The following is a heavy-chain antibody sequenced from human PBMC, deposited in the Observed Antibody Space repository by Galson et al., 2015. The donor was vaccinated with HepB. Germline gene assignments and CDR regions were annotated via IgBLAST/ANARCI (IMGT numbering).Heavy chain of an antibody. CDR2: MNPNSGNT. CDR3: ARALIAAASYYYYMDV. CDR1: GYTFTSYD. Sequence: SVKVSCKASGYTFTSYDINWVRQATGQGLEWMGWMNPNSGNTGYAQKFQGRVTMTRNTSISTAYMELSSLRSEDTAVYYCARALIAAASYYYYMDVWGKGTTVTVSS. D-gene: IGHD6-13*01. V-gene: IGHV1-8*01. J-gene: IGHJ6*03.